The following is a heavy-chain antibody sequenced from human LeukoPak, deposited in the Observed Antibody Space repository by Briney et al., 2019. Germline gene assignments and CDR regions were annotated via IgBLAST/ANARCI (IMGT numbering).Heavy chain of an antibody. CDR1: GFSFSSYA. CDR3: AKDRLPETYYGSGGNDY. D-gene: IGHD3-10*01. Sequence: GGSLRLSCAASGFSFSSYAMNWVRQAPGKGLEWVSCIRSSADSTYYADSVKGRFTITRDNSKNTLFLQINSLRAEDTAVYYCAKDRLPETYYGSGGNDYWGQGTLVTVSS. J-gene: IGHJ4*02. CDR2: IRSSADST. V-gene: IGHV3-23*01.